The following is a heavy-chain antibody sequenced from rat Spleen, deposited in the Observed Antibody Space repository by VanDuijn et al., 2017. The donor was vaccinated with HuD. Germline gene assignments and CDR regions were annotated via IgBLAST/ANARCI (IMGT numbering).Heavy chain of an antibody. V-gene: IGHV5-7*01. J-gene: IGHJ2*01. CDR2: ISYDGSHT. CDR1: GFTFSDYN. D-gene: IGHD1-2*01. Sequence: EVQLVESGGGLVQPGRSLKLSCSASGFTFSDYNMAWVRQAPKKGLEWVATISYDGSHTYYRDSVKGRFTISRDNAKSTLYLQMDSLKSEDTATYYCTRYLYWGQGVMVTVSS. CDR3: TRYLY.